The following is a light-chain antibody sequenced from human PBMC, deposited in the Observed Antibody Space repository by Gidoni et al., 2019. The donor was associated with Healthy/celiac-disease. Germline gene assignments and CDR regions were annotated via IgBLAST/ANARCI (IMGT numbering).Light chain of an antibody. CDR1: QSVSRN. V-gene: IGKV3-15*01. J-gene: IGKJ2*01. CDR3: QQYNNWPRT. CDR2: GAY. Sequence: EIVMTQSPATLSVSPGERATLSCRASQSVSRNLAWYQQKPGQAPRLLIYGAYTRATGIPARFSGSGSGTESTLTISSLQSEDFAVYYCQQYNNWPRTFGQGTKLEIK.